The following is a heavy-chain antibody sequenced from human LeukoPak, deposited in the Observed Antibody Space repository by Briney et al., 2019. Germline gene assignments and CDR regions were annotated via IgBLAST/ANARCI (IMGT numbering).Heavy chain of an antibody. D-gene: IGHD4-17*01. V-gene: IGHV4-34*01. CDR3: ARGRLRRIFDY. Sequence: SETLSLTCAVYGGSFSGYYWSWIRQPPGKGLEWIGEINHSGSTNYNPSLKSRVTISVDTSKNQFSLKLSSATAADTAVYYCARGRLRRIFDYWGQGTLVTVSS. CDR1: GGSFSGYY. CDR2: INHSGST. J-gene: IGHJ4*02.